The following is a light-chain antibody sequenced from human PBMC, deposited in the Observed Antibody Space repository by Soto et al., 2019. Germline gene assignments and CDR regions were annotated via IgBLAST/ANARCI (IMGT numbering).Light chain of an antibody. V-gene: IGKV3-15*01. J-gene: IGKJ5*01. CDR2: DAS. Sequence: EIVLTQSPGTLSLSPGERATLSCRASQSVSSSYLAWYQQKPGQAPRLLIYDASNRATGIPARFSGSGSGTEFTLTISSLQSEDFAVYYCQQYNNWPITFGQGTRLEN. CDR1: QSVSSSY. CDR3: QQYNNWPIT.